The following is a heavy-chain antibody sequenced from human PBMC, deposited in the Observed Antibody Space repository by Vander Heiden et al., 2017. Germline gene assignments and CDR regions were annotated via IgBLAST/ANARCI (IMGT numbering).Heavy chain of an antibody. V-gene: IGHV1-2*02. CDR2: INPNSGGT. CDR1: GYTFTGHY. CDR3: ARGSGSYSYYYYGMDV. Sequence: QVQLVQSGAEVKKPGASVKVSCKASGYTFTGHYMHWVRQAPGQGLEWMGWINPNSGGTNYAQKFQGRVTMTRDTSISTAYMELSRLRSDDTAVYYCARGSGSYSYYYYGMDVWGQGTTVTVSS. D-gene: IGHD1-26*01. J-gene: IGHJ6*02.